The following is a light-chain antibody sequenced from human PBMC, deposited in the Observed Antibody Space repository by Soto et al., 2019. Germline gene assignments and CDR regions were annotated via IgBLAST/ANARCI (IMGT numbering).Light chain of an antibody. Sequence: DIQMTQSPSTLSASVGDRVTITCRASQSIRSWLAWYQQKPGKAPKLLISDASNLESGVPSRFSGSGSGTEFPLTISSLQPDDFATYYCQQYNRYWTFGQGTKVEIK. CDR3: QQYNRYWT. J-gene: IGKJ1*01. CDR2: DAS. CDR1: QSIRSW. V-gene: IGKV1-5*01.